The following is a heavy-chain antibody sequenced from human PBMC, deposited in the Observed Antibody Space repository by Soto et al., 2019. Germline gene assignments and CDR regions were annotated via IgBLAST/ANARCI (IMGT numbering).Heavy chain of an antibody. Sequence: SETLSLTCAVYGGSFSGYYWSWIRQPPGKGLEWIGEINHSGSTNYNPSLKSRVTISVDTSKNQFSLKLSSVTAADTAVYYFARVSGSWHCSGGSCYSAGYFDYWGQGTLVTVSS. CDR2: INHSGST. CDR3: ARVSGSWHCSGGSCYSAGYFDY. D-gene: IGHD2-15*01. CDR1: GGSFSGYY. J-gene: IGHJ4*02. V-gene: IGHV4-34*01.